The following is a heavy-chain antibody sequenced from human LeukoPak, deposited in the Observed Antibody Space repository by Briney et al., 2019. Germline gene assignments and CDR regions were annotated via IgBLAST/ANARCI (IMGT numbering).Heavy chain of an antibody. CDR1: GYTFTGYY. CDR2: INPNSGGT. D-gene: IGHD6-6*01. J-gene: IGHJ3*02. CDR3: ARDIGIAARPRSAFDI. V-gene: IGHV1-2*02. Sequence: ASVKVSCKASGYTFTGYYMHWVRQAPGQGLEWMGWINPNSGGTNYAQKFQGRGTMTRDTSISTAYMELSRLRSDDTAVYYCARDIGIAARPRSAFDIWGQGTMVTVSS.